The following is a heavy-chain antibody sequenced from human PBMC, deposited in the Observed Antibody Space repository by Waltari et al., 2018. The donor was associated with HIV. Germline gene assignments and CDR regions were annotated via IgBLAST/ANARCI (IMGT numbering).Heavy chain of an antibody. V-gene: IGHV4-39*01. Sequence: QVQLQESGPGLVKPSETLSLTCSVSGDSVSSSSYHWGWIRQPPGKGLEWMGSISYNGRTHYNPSLKSRVTTSIDTSKNQFSLKMSSVTAADTAVYYCARHGVPYYDFWSGHQGGDYYEYGVDVWSQGTTVTVSS. CDR1: GDSVSSSSYH. CDR2: ISYNGRT. J-gene: IGHJ6*02. D-gene: IGHD3-3*01. CDR3: ARHGVPYYDFWSGHQGGDYYEYGVDV.